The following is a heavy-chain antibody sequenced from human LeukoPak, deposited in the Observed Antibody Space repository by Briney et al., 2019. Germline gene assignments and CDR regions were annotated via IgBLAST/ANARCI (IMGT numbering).Heavy chain of an antibody. CDR2: ISYDGSNK. V-gene: IGHV3-30*18. D-gene: IGHD6-19*01. CDR3: AKQFMNSSGWYIGFDY. CDR1: GFTFSSYG. J-gene: IGHJ4*02. Sequence: GGSLRLSCAASGFTFSSYGMHWVRQAPGKGLEWVAVISYDGSNKYYADSVKGRFTISRDNSKNTLYLQMNSLRAEDTAVYYCAKQFMNSSGWYIGFDYWGQGTLVTVSS.